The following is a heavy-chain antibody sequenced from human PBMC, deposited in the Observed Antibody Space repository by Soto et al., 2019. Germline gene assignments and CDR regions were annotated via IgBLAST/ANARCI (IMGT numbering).Heavy chain of an antibody. CDR2: IYWDDDK. Sequence: QITLKESGPTLVKPTQTLTLTCTFSGFSLSTSGVGVGWIRQPPGKALEWLALIYWDDDKRYSPSLKSRLTITKDTSNNQVVLTMANRDPLDTATYYCAHSAYRTSWYGVSVDYWGQGTLVTVSS. J-gene: IGHJ4*02. V-gene: IGHV2-5*02. D-gene: IGHD2-2*01. CDR3: AHSAYRTSWYGVSVDY. CDR1: GFSLSTSGVG.